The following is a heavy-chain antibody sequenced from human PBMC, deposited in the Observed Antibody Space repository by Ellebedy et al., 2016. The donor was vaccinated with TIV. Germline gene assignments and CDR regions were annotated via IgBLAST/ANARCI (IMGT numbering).Heavy chain of an antibody. D-gene: IGHD5-12*01. CDR3: ARAPTITTNYDY. J-gene: IGHJ4*02. V-gene: IGHV3-53*01. CDR2: IYSDGTT. CDR1: GFTVSNNY. Sequence: PGGSLRLSCAASGFTVSNNYMRWLRQAPGKGLEWVSIIYSDGTTHYADSVKGRFTISRDNSKNTVYLQMNSLTAEDTALYYCARAPTITTNYDYWGQGTLVAVSS.